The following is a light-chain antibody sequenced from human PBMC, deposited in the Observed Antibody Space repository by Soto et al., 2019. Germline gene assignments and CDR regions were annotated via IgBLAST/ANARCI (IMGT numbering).Light chain of an antibody. CDR1: QSVSSSY. Sequence: EIVLTQSPGTLSLSPGERATLSCRASQSVSSSYLAWYQQKPGQAPRLLIYGASSRATGIPDRFSGGGSGTDFTLTISRLEPEDFAVYYCQQYGSSQSFGKGTKVEIK. J-gene: IGKJ1*01. CDR2: GAS. CDR3: QQYGSSQS. V-gene: IGKV3-20*01.